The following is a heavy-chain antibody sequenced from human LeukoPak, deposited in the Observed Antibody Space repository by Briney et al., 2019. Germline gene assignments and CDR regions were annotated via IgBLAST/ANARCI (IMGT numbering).Heavy chain of an antibody. CDR1: GFTFTTYD. J-gene: IGHJ5*02. Sequence: PGGSLRLSCAASGFTFTTYDMNWVRQAPGKGLEWVSYISSTSSTIYYADSVKGRFTISRDNAKNSLYLQMNSLRSDDTAVYYCAGANMVRGVGLFFDRNWFDPWGQGTLVTVSS. V-gene: IGHV3-48*01. CDR2: ISSTSSTI. CDR3: AGANMVRGVGLFFDRNWFDP. D-gene: IGHD3-10*01.